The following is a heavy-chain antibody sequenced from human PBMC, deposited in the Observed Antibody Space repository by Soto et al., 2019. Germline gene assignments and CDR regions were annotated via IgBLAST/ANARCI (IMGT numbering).Heavy chain of an antibody. D-gene: IGHD6-19*01. Sequence: GGSLRLSCAASGFTFSSYGMHWVRQAPGKGLEWVAVISYDGSNKYYADSVKGRFTISRDNSKNTLYLQMNSLRAEDTAVYYCAKDKGSGWYGIDYWGQGTLVTVSS. CDR3: AKDKGSGWYGIDY. CDR1: GFTFSSYG. CDR2: ISYDGSNK. V-gene: IGHV3-30*18. J-gene: IGHJ4*02.